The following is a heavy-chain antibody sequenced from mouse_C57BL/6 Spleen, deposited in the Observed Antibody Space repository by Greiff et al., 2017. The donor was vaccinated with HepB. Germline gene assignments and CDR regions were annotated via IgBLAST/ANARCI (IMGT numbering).Heavy chain of an antibody. J-gene: IGHJ4*01. CDR1: GYTFTSYW. CDR2: IDPSDSYT. CDR3: ARGLLRAMDY. D-gene: IGHD2-3*01. Sequence: QVHVKQPGAELVKPGASVKLSCKASGYTFTSYWMQWVKQRPGQGLEWIGEIDPSDSYTNYNQKFKGKATLTVDTSSSTAYMQLSSLTSEDSAVYYCARGLLRAMDYWGQGTSVTVSS. V-gene: IGHV1-50*01.